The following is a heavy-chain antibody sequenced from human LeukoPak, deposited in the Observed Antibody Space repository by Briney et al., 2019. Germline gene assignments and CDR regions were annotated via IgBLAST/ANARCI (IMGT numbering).Heavy chain of an antibody. CDR2: ISAYNGNT. CDR1: GYTFTSYG. J-gene: IGHJ6*03. CDR3: ARESGWLSHYYYYYMDV. D-gene: IGHD5-12*01. Sequence: ASVKVSCKASGYTFTSYGISWVRQAPGQGLEWMGWISAYNGNTNYAQKLQGRVTMTTDTSTSTAYMELRSLRSDDTAVYYCARESGWLSHYYYYYMDVWGKGTTVTISS. V-gene: IGHV1-18*01.